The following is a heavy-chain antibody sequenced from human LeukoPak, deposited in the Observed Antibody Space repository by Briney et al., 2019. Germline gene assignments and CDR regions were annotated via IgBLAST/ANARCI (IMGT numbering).Heavy chain of an antibody. V-gene: IGHV4-59*01. CDR3: ARVGNSGYDWLDY. CDR2: IYYSGST. J-gene: IGHJ4*02. CDR1: GGSISSYY. D-gene: IGHD5-12*01. Sequence: SETLSLTCTVSGGSISSYYWSWIRQPPGKGLEWIGYIYYSGSTNYNPSLTSRVTVSVDTSKNQFSVKLSSVTAADTAVYYCARVGNSGYDWLDYWGQGTLVTVSS.